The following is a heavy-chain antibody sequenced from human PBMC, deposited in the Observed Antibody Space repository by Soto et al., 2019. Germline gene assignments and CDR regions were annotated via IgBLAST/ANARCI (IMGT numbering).Heavy chain of an antibody. CDR1: GFTFSIYW. CDR2: INSDGSST. V-gene: IGHV3-74*01. J-gene: IGHJ6*02. Sequence: GSLRLSCAASGFTFSIYWMHWVRQAPGKGLVWVSRINSDGSSTSYADSVKGRFTISRDNAKNTLYLQMNSLRAEDTAVYYCARETYYDFWSGYYRYYYYYGMDVWGQGTTVTSP. D-gene: IGHD3-3*01. CDR3: ARETYYDFWSGYYRYYYYYGMDV.